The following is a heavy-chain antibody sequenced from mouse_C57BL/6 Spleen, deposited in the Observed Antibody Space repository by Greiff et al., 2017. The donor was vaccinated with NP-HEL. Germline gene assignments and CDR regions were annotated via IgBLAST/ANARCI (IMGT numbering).Heavy chain of an antibody. CDR3: ASRVYAMDY. V-gene: IGHV1-82*01. J-gene: IGHJ4*01. CDR2: IYPGDGDT. CDR1: GYAFSSSW. Sequence: QVQLQQSGPELVKPGASVKISCKASGYAFSSSWMNWVKQRPGKGLEWIGRIYPGDGDTNYNGKFKGKATLTADKSSSTAYMQLSSLTSEDSAVYCGASRVYAMDYWGQGTSVTVSS.